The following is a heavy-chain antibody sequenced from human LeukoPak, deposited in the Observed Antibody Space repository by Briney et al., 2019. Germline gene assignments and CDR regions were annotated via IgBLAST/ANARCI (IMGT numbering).Heavy chain of an antibody. CDR1: GFTFGNYW. Sequence: PGGSLRLSCAASGFTFGNYWMTWVRQAPGKGLEWVANMKEDGSQEYYVDSVKGRFTISRDNAKNSPYLQMNSLRAEDTAVYYCARDRAGYKFDYWGQGTLVTVSS. D-gene: IGHD5-18*01. CDR3: ARDRAGYKFDY. J-gene: IGHJ4*02. CDR2: MKEDGSQE. V-gene: IGHV3-7*01.